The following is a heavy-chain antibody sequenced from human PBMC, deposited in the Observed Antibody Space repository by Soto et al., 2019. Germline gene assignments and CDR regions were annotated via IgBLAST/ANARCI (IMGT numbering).Heavy chain of an antibody. CDR1: GDSVSSNSAA. CDR2: TYYRSKWYS. D-gene: IGHD7-27*01. V-gene: IGHV6-1*01. CDR3: ERRDKLGYWYFDL. J-gene: IGHJ2*01. Sequence: SQTLSLTCAISGDSVSSNSAAWNWIRQSPSRGLEWLGRTYYRSKWYSDYAVSVKSRITINPDTSKNQFSLQLNSVTPDDTAVYYCERRDKLGYWYFDLWGRGTLVTVSS.